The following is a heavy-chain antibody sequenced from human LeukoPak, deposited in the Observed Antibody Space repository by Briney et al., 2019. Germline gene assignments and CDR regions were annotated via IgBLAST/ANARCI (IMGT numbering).Heavy chain of an antibody. D-gene: IGHD1-26*01. CDR1: GFTFSSYA. CDR3: ARVKRGSYGDY. J-gene: IGHJ4*02. CDR2: ISYDGSNK. Sequence: PGGSLRLSCAASGFTFSSYAMHWVRQAPGKGLEWVAVISYDGSNKYYADSVKGRFTISGDNSKNTLYLQMNSLRAEDTAVYYCARVKRGSYGDYWGQGTLVTVSS. V-gene: IGHV3-30-3*01.